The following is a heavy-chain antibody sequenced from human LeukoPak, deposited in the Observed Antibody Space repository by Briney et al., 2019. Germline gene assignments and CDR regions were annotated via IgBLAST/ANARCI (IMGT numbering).Heavy chain of an antibody. CDR2: ISGSGGST. D-gene: IGHD4-17*01. J-gene: IGHJ4*02. Sequence: GGSLRLSCAASGFTFSSDAMSWVRQAPGKGLEWVSAISGSGGSTYYADSVKGRFTISRDNSKNTLYLQMNSLRAEDTAVYYCARDSRYGDYVDYWGQGTLVTVSS. CDR1: GFTFSSDA. CDR3: ARDSRYGDYVDY. V-gene: IGHV3-23*01.